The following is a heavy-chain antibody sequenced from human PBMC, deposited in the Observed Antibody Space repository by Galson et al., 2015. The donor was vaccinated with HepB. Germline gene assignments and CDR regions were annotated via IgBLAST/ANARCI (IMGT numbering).Heavy chain of an antibody. CDR1: GFTLSNYA. Sequence: SLRLSCAASGFTLSNYAMPWVRQAPGKGLEWVAVISSAGSDKYYADSVKGRFTISRDNSKNTLFLQMNSLTTDDTAVYYCARRGGAPLASIPFYYYGMDVWGQGTTVTVSS. CDR3: ARRGGAPLASIPFYYYGMDV. CDR2: ISSAGSDK. J-gene: IGHJ6*02. V-gene: IGHV3-30-3*01. D-gene: IGHD3-16*01.